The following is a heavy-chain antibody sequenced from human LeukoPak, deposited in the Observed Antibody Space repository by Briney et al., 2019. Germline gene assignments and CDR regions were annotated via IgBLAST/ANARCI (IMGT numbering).Heavy chain of an antibody. CDR3: AGGLLGCGGGSCYPTDY. D-gene: IGHD2-15*01. CDR2: IYSAGST. V-gene: IGHV3-66*01. Sequence: GGSLRLSCAASGFAVSNNYMTWVRQAPGKGLEWVSLIYSAGSTYYADSVKGRFTISRDNSKNTLYLQMNSLRAEDTAVYYCAGGLLGCGGGSCYPTDYWGQGTLVTVSS. CDR1: GFAVSNNY. J-gene: IGHJ4*02.